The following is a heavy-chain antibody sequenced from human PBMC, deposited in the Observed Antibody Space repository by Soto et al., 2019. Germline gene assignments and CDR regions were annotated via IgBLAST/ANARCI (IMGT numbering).Heavy chain of an antibody. D-gene: IGHD2-15*01. Sequence: QVQLEQSGAEVKKSGASVKVSCKASGYIFSTHGINWVRQAPGQGLEWMGWINPYNGKTNYAQKFQGRVTMTTETSTKTAYMELRSLRSDDTAVYYWARVQIVVVVGGTPADYWGQGPLVTVSS. CDR3: ARVQIVVVVGGTPADY. J-gene: IGHJ4*02. CDR2: INPYNGKT. CDR1: GYIFSTHG. V-gene: IGHV1-18*01.